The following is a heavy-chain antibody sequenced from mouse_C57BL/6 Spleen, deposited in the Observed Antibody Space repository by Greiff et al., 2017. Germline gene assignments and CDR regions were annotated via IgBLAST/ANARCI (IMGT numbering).Heavy chain of an antibody. CDR2: IYPGSGST. J-gene: IGHJ4*01. CDR1: GYTFTSYW. CDR3: ARRYYYGSSYYYAMDY. D-gene: IGHD1-1*01. V-gene: IGHV1-55*01. Sequence: VQLQQPGAELVKPGASVKMSCKASGYTFTSYWITWVKQRPGQGLEWIGDIYPGSGSTNYNEKFKSKATLTVDTSSSTAYMQLSSLTSEDSAVYFCARRYYYGSSYYYAMDYWGQGTSVTVSS.